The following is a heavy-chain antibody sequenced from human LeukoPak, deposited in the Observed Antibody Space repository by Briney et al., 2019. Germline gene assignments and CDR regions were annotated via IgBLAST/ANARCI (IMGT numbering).Heavy chain of an antibody. D-gene: IGHD2-15*01. Sequence: GGSLRLSCAASGFTFSRHGMNWVRQAPGKGLEWVAVISYDGTNKYYSDSVKGRFTISRDNSKNTLYLQMNSVRAEDTAVYYCVKDQAYCTGGNCYYYFYYLDVWGKGTTVTVSS. V-gene: IGHV3-30*18. CDR1: GFTFSRHG. CDR2: ISYDGTNK. J-gene: IGHJ6*03. CDR3: VKDQAYCTGGNCYYYFYYLDV.